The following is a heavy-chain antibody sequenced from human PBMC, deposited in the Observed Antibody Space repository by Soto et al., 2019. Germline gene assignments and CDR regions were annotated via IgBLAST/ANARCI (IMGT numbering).Heavy chain of an antibody. CDR2: ISSSSSYI. J-gene: IGHJ3*02. V-gene: IGHV3-21*01. D-gene: IGHD6-6*01. CDR3: ARDGRAARLKAAFDI. CDR1: GFTFSSYS. Sequence: GGSLRLSCAASGFTFSSYSMNWVRQAPGKGLEWFSSISSSSSYIYYADSVKGRFTISRDNSKNSLYLQMTSLRAEDTTVYYCARDGRAARLKAAFDIWGQGTMVTVSS.